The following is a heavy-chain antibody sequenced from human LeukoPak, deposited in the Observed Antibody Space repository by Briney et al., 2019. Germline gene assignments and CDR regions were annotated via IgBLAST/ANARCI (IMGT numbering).Heavy chain of an antibody. V-gene: IGHV4-39*07. J-gene: IGHJ5*02. D-gene: IGHD3-10*01. CDR3: ARANYYGSGSLYNWFDP. CDR2: IYYSGST. Sequence: SETLSLTCTVSGGSISSSSYYWGWIRQPPGKGLEWIGSIYYSGSTYYNPSLKSRVTISVDTSKNQFSLKLSSVTAADTAVYYCARANYYGSGSLYNWFDPWGQGTLVTVSS. CDR1: GGSISSSSYY.